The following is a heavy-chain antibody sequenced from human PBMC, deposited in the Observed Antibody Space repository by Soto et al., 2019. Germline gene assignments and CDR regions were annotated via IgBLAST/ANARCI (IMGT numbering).Heavy chain of an antibody. V-gene: IGHV3-23*01. J-gene: IGHJ2*01. CDR2: ISGSDSGA. CDR3: XXXXXGSGWY. CDR1: GFSFTSYG. D-gene: IGHD6-19*01. Sequence: EVQLLESGGGLVQPGGSLRLSCATSGFSFTSYGMSWVRQAPGKGLEWVTTISGSDSGAYYADSVRGRFTISRDNSKNTLLLQMNSLRVXXXXXXXXXXXXXGSGWY.